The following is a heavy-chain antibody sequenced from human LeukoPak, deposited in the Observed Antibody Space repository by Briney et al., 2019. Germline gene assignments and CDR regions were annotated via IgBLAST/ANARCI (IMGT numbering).Heavy chain of an antibody. V-gene: IGHV4-34*01. CDR3: ARALGYCSSTSCLGAAFDI. Sequence: PSETLSLTCAVYGGSFSGYYWSWIRQPPGKGLEWIGEINHSGSTNYNPSLKSRVTISVDTSKNQFSLKLSSVTAADTAVYYCARALGYCSSTSCLGAAFDIWGQGTMVTVSS. CDR2: INHSGST. D-gene: IGHD2-2*01. J-gene: IGHJ3*02. CDR1: GGSFSGYY.